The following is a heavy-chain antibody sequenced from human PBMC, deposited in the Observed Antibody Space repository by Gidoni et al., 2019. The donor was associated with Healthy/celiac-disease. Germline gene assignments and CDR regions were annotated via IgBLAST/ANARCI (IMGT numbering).Heavy chain of an antibody. V-gene: IGHV1-69*01. CDR2: IIPIFGTA. CDR3: ARDSDYGSGSYLYYYYYGMDV. CDR1: GGTFRSYA. D-gene: IGHD3-10*01. Sequence: QVQLVQSGAEVKKPGSSVKVSCKASGGTFRSYAISWVRQAPGQGLEWMGGIIPIFGTANYAQKFQGRVTITADESTSTVYMELSSLRSEDTAVYYCARDSDYGSGSYLYYYYYGMDVWGQGTTVTVSS. J-gene: IGHJ6*02.